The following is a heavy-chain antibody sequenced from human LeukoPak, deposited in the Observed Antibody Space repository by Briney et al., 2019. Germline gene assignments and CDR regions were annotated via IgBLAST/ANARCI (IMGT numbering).Heavy chain of an antibody. CDR2: INPNSGGT. Sequence: GASVKVSCKASGYTFTGYYMHWVRQAPGQGLEWMGWINPNSGGTNYAQKFQGRVTMTRDTSISTAYMELSRLRSDDTAVYYCARPHSGYYLWFSSDNHDAFDIWGQGTMVTVSS. D-gene: IGHD3-22*01. CDR1: GYTFTGYY. J-gene: IGHJ3*02. CDR3: ARPHSGYYLWFSSDNHDAFDI. V-gene: IGHV1-2*02.